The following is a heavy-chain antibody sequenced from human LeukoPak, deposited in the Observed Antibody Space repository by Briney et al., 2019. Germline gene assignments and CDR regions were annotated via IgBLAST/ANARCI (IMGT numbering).Heavy chain of an antibody. J-gene: IGHJ4*02. Sequence: PSETLSLTCTVSGASISSYYWSWIRQPPGEGLEWIGYIYYSGSINYNPSLKSRVTISIDTSKNQFSLKLSSVTAADTAVYYCARDRGTYWGQGTLVTVSS. V-gene: IGHV4-59*01. CDR3: ARDRGTY. CDR2: IYYSGSI. CDR1: GASISSYY.